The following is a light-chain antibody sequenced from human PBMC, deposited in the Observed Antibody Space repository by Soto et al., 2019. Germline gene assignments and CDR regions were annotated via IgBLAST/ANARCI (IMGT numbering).Light chain of an antibody. CDR2: DVS. CDR3: SSYTSTSTRLV. V-gene: IGLV2-14*03. CDR1: SSDVGGYDY. Sequence: QSVLTQPASVSGSPGQSITISCTGTSSDVGGYDYVSWYQQHPGNVPKLMIYDVSNRPSGVSNRFSGSKSGNTASLTISGLQCEDEADYYCSSYTSTSTRLVFGGGTKLTVL. J-gene: IGLJ2*01.